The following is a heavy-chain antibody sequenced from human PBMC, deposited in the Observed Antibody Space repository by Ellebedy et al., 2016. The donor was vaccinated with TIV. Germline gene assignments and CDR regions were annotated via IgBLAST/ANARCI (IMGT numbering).Heavy chain of an antibody. V-gene: IGHV3-21*01. CDR2: ISSNSRHI. Sequence: GESLKISXAASGSTFSGYSMNWVRQAPGKGLEWVSFISSNSRHIYYADSVKGRFTISRDNAKNSLFLQMNSLRAEDTAVYYCVRDKDNHFLTGSDYIHQDYWGQGTLVTVSS. J-gene: IGHJ4*02. D-gene: IGHD3-10*01. CDR3: VRDKDNHFLTGSDYIHQDY. CDR1: GSTFSGYS.